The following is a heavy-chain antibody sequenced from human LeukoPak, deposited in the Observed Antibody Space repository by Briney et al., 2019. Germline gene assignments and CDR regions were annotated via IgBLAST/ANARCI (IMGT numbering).Heavy chain of an antibody. J-gene: IGHJ5*02. CDR3: ARNGFDP. Sequence: GGSLRLSCAASGFTFSSYAMHWVRQAPGKGLEWVAVISYDGSNKYYADSVKGRFTISRDNSKNTLYLQMNSLRAEDTAVYYCARNGFDPWGQGTLVTVSS. V-gene: IGHV3-30*07. CDR1: GFTFSSYA. CDR2: ISYDGSNK. D-gene: IGHD2-8*01.